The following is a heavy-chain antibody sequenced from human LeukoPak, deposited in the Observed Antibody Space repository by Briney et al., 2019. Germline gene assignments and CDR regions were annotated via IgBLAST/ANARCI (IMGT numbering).Heavy chain of an antibody. Sequence: ASVKVSCKASGGTFSSYAISWVRQAPGQGLEWMGWINPNSGGTNYAQKFQGRVTMTRDTSISTAYMELSRLRSDDTAVYYCARNPRWFGEISLYYYYMDVWGKGTTVTISS. CDR1: GGTFSSYA. V-gene: IGHV1-2*02. CDR2: INPNSGGT. D-gene: IGHD3-10*01. CDR3: ARNPRWFGEISLYYYYMDV. J-gene: IGHJ6*03.